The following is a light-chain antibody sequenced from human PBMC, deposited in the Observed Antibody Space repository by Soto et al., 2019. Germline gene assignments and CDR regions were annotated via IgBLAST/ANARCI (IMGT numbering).Light chain of an antibody. CDR3: SSFVGTSILVV. Sequence: SALTQPASVSGSPGQSITISCTGTGSDVGRFNYVSWYQQHPGNPPKLIIFDVTRRPSGVSNRFSGSKSGNAASLTISGLQAEDEANYYCSSFVGTSILVVFGGGTQLTVL. J-gene: IGLJ2*01. CDR1: GSDVGRFNY. V-gene: IGLV2-14*01. CDR2: DVT.